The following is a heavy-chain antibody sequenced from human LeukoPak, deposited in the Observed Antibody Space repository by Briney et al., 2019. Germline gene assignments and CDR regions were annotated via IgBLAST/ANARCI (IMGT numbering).Heavy chain of an antibody. D-gene: IGHD2-21*01. CDR3: AFGGERFDY. V-gene: IGHV3-11*01. J-gene: IGHJ4*02. CDR2: ISSSGSTI. CDR1: GFTFSDYY. Sequence: GGSLGPSCEASGFTFSDYYMSWFRKAPGRGLEWVSYISSSGSTIYYADSVKGRFTISRDNAKNSLYLQMNSLRAEDTAVYYCAFGGERFDYWGQGTLVTVSS.